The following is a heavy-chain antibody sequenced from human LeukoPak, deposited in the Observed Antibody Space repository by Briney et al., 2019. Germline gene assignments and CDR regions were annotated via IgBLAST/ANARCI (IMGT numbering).Heavy chain of an antibody. CDR3: ARDSIAAAGWAFDI. J-gene: IGHJ3*02. CDR1: GGSISSYY. Sequence: SETLSLTCTVSGGSISSYYWSWFRQPAGKGLEWIGRIYTSGSTNYNPSLKSRVTMSVDTSKNQFSLKLSSVTAADTAVYYCARDSIAAAGWAFDIWGQGTMVTVSS. D-gene: IGHD6-13*01. CDR2: IYTSGST. V-gene: IGHV4-4*07.